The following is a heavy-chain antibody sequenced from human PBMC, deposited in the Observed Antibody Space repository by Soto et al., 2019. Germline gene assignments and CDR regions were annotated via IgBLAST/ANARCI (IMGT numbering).Heavy chain of an antibody. V-gene: IGHV3-23*01. Sequence: EVPLLESGGGLVQPGGSLRLSCAASGFTFSSYAMSWVRQAPGKGLEWVSAISGSGGSTYYADSVKGRFTISRDNSKTTLYLQMHSLRAGDTAVYYCAQGGYYDSRFDYWGHGTLVTVSS. CDR1: GFTFSSYA. D-gene: IGHD3-22*01. CDR3: AQGGYYDSRFDY. J-gene: IGHJ4*01. CDR2: ISGSGGST.